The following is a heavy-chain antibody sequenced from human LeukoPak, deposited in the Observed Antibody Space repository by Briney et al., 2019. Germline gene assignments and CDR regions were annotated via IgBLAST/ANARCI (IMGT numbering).Heavy chain of an antibody. D-gene: IGHD3-16*01. V-gene: IGHV3-7*01. Sequence: GGSLRLSCEVSGLTFSTYWMTWVRQAPGKGLEWVASINQNGREKYYVDSVKGRFTISRDNAKDSLYLQMNSLRDEDTAVYYCARSLGDDWGQRTLVTVSS. CDR3: ARSLGDD. CDR2: INQNGREK. CDR1: GLTFSTYW. J-gene: IGHJ4*02.